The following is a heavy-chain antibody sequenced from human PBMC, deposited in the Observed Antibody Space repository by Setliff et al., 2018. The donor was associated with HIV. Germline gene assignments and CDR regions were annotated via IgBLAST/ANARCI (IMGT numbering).Heavy chain of an antibody. V-gene: IGHV4-39*07. D-gene: IGHD2-2*03. CDR1: GGSISSSSYY. Sequence: SETLSLTCTVSGGSISSSSYYWGWIRQPPGKGLEWIGNIYSGGTTYYNSSLRSRVTISIDTSRNQLSLTLSSVTAADTAVYYCARDPSDGYGHFDFWGQGALVTVSS. CDR2: IYSGGTT. CDR3: ARDPSDGYGHFDF. J-gene: IGHJ4*02.